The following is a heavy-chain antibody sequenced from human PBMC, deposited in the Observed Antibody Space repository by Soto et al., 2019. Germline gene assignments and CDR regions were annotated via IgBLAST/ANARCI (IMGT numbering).Heavy chain of an antibody. Sequence: QVHLVESGGGVVQPGRSLRLSCAASGFTFSSYVMHWVRQAPGKGWEWGEFISNDGGYNYYAASLKGRFTTSRDNSKHTLYLQMSSLGVEDTAVYYCAKDPEGYCSSTRCYTYHGLDVWGQGTTVTVS. CDR2: ISNDGGYN. V-gene: IGHV3-30*18. CDR1: GFTFSSYV. D-gene: IGHD2-2*01. CDR3: AKDPEGYCSSTRCYTYHGLDV. J-gene: IGHJ6*02.